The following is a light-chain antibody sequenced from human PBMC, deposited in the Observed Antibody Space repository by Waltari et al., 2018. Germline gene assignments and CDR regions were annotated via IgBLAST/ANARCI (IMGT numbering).Light chain of an antibody. Sequence: DIQLTQSPSFLSASAGDRVTITCRASQGIGSYLAWYQQKPEKATTLLIYAASTLQSGVPSRFSGSYSGTEFTLTISSLQPEDFASYFCQQLHSYPRTFGGGTKMEI. CDR3: QQLHSYPRT. CDR1: QGIGSY. V-gene: IGKV1-9*01. J-gene: IGKJ4*01. CDR2: AAS.